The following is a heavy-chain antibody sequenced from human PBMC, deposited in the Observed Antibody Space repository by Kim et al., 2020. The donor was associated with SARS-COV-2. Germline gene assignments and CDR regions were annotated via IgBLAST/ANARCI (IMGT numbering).Heavy chain of an antibody. CDR1: GYTFTAYY. V-gene: IGHV1-2*06. Sequence: ASVKVSCKASGYTFTAYYMHWVRQAPGQGLEWMGRINPHTGGTNFAQKFQDRVTMTRDTSISTAYMEVTGLRSDDTAVYYCVGTASTNYFFDYWGQGTLVTVSS. CDR3: VGTASTNYFFDY. D-gene: IGHD5-18*01. CDR2: INPHTGGT. J-gene: IGHJ4*02.